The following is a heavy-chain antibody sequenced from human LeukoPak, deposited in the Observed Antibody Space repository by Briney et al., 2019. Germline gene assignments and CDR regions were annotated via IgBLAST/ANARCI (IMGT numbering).Heavy chain of an antibody. D-gene: IGHD5-24*01. CDR2: INYSGST. J-gene: IGHJ4*02. Sequence: SETLSLTCTVSGGSISNYYWTWIRQPPGKGLEWIGYINYSGSTNYNPSLKSRVTISVDRSKTQFSLNLSSVTAADTAVYYCVRSEMGGYTFAYWGQGTLVTVSS. CDR1: GGSISNYY. V-gene: IGHV4-59*01. CDR3: VRSEMGGYTFAY.